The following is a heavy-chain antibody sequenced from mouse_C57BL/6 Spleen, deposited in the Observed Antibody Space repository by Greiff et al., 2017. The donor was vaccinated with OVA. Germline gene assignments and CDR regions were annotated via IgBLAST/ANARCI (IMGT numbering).Heavy chain of an antibody. CDR1: GFTFSDYG. J-gene: IGHJ1*03. Sequence: EVQGVESGGGLVKPGGSLKLSCAASGFTFSDYGMHWVRQAPEKGLEWVAYISSGSSTIYYADTVKGRFTISRDNAKNTLFLQMTSLRSEDTAMYYCAGYYYGSSPYWYFDVWGTGTTVTVSS. CDR2: ISSGSSTI. CDR3: AGYYYGSSPYWYFDV. D-gene: IGHD1-1*01. V-gene: IGHV5-17*01.